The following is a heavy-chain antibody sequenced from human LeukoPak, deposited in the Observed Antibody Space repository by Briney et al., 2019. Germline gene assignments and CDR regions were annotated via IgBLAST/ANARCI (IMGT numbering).Heavy chain of an antibody. J-gene: IGHJ4*02. V-gene: IGHV4-34*01. CDR2: INHSGGT. Sequence: PSETLSLTCAVYGGSFSGYYWSWIRQPPGKGLEWIGEINHSGGTNYNPSLKSRVTISVDTSKNQFSLKLSSVTAADTAVYYCARRLVIIRKFDYWGQGTLVTVSS. CDR1: GGSFSGYY. CDR3: ARRLVIIRKFDY. D-gene: IGHD3-9*01.